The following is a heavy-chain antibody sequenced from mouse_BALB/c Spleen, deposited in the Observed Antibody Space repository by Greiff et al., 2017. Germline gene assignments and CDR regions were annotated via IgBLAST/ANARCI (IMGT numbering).Heavy chain of an antibody. V-gene: IGHV5-17*02. CDR3: ARGYYGIYAMDY. D-gene: IGHD1-2*01. CDR2: ISSGSSTI. J-gene: IGHJ4*01. CDR1: GFTFSSFG. Sequence: EVKVVESGGGLVQPGGSRKLSCAASGFTFSSFGMHWVRQAPEKGLEWVAYISSGSSTIYYADTVKGRFTISRDNPKNTLFLQLTSLRSEDTAMYYCARGYYGIYAMDYWGQGTSVTVSS.